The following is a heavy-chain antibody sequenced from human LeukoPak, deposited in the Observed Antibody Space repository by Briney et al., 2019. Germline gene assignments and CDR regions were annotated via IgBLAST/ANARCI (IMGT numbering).Heavy chain of an antibody. V-gene: IGHV4-4*09. CDR1: GGSISSYY. CDR2: IYTSGST. Sequence: PSETLSLTCTVSGGSISSYYWSWIRQPPGKGLEWIGYIYTSGSTNYNPSLKSRVTISVDTSKNQFSLKLSSVTAADTAVYYCARHAVVANYYYYYYMDVWGKGTTVTVSS. J-gene: IGHJ6*03. D-gene: IGHD5-12*01. CDR3: ARHAVVANYYYYYYMDV.